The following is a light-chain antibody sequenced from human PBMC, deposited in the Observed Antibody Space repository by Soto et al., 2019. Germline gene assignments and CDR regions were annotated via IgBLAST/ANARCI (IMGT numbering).Light chain of an antibody. Sequence: QSALTQPPSASGSLGQSVTISCTGTSSDVGGYNFVSWYQQHPGKAPKLMIYEVSKRPSGVPDRFSGSKSGNTASLTVSGLQAEDEADYYCTSFSSSTSLYVFGTGTKLTVL. V-gene: IGLV2-8*01. CDR1: SSDVGGYNF. J-gene: IGLJ1*01. CDR2: EVS. CDR3: TSFSSSTSLYV.